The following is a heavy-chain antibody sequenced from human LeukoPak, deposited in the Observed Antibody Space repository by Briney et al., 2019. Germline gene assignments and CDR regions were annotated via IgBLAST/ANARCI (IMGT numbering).Heavy chain of an antibody. CDR3: ARAFPRGYSGYDPFDY. D-gene: IGHD5-12*01. Sequence: SETLSLTCTVSGGSISSYYWSWIRQPAGKGLEWIGRIYTSGSTNYNPSLKSRVTMSVDTSKNQFSLKLSSVTAADTAVYYCARAFPRGYSGYDPFDYWGQGTLVTVSS. V-gene: IGHV4-4*07. CDR2: IYTSGST. CDR1: GGSISSYY. J-gene: IGHJ4*02.